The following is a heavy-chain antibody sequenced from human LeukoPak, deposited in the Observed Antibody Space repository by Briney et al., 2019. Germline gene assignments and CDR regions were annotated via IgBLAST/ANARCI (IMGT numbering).Heavy chain of an antibody. J-gene: IGHJ4*02. V-gene: IGHV4-59*08. CDR3: ARGGSYYGFDY. CDR1: GGSISSYY. Sequence: PSETLSLTRTVSGGSISSYYWSWIRQPPGKGLEWIGYIYYSGSTNYNPSLKSRVTISVDTSKNQFSLKLSSVTAADTAVYYCARGGSYYGFDYWGQGTLVTVSS. CDR2: IYYSGST. D-gene: IGHD1-26*01.